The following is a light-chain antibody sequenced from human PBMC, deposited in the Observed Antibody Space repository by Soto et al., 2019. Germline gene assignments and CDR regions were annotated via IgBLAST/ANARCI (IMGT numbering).Light chain of an antibody. CDR2: DAS. V-gene: IGKV1-5*01. Sequence: IQMTQSPSTLAASLGDRVTITCRASQSISSWLAWYQQKPGKAPKLLIYDASSLESGVPSRLSGSGSGTEFTLTISSLQPDDFATYYCQQYNSYSTFGQGTKVDIK. CDR3: QQYNSYST. J-gene: IGKJ1*01. CDR1: QSISSW.